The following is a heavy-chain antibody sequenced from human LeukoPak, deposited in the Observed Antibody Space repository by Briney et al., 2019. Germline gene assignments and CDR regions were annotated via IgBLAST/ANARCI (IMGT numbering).Heavy chain of an antibody. CDR1: GFTFSSYE. V-gene: IGHV3-48*03. CDR2: ISSSGSTI. CDR3: ARSSKVYGSAQPPYYYYYMDV. J-gene: IGHJ6*03. Sequence: TGGSLRLSCAASGFTFSSYEMNWVRQAPGKGLEWVSYISSSGSTIYYADSVKGRFTISRDNAKNSLYLQMNSLRAEDTAVYYCARSSKVYGSAQPPYYYYYMDVWGKGTTVTISS. D-gene: IGHD3-10*01.